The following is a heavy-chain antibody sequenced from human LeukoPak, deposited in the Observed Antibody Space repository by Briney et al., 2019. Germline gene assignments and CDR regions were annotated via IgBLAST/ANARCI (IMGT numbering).Heavy chain of an antibody. J-gene: IGHJ4*02. Sequence: GGSLRLSCAVSGFTFSSYAMTWDRQVPGKGLEWVSSMIISGGSTYYADSVKGRFTISRDNSKNTLYLQMNSLRVEDTALYYCARETKIDYWGQGALVTVSS. D-gene: IGHD1-7*01. CDR1: GFTFSSYA. CDR2: MIISGGST. V-gene: IGHV3-23*01. CDR3: ARETKIDY.